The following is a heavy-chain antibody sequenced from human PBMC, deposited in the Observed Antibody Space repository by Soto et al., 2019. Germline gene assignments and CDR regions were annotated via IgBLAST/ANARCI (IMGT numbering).Heavy chain of an antibody. D-gene: IGHD3-22*01. CDR1: GGPFTSNN. Sequence: LSLTCAVSGGPFTSNNWWTWVRQPPGQGLEWVAVISYDGSEKDYADSVEGRLTISRDNSKYTVDLQMNSLRVEDTAVYYCAKNFDSSGDLFYFDYWGQGTLVTVSS. CDR3: AKNFDSSGDLFYFDY. J-gene: IGHJ4*02. V-gene: IGHV3-30*18. CDR2: ISYDGSEK.